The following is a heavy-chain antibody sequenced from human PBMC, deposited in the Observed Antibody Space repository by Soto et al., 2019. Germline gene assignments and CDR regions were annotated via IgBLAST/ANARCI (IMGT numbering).Heavy chain of an antibody. CDR3: AKENWANPDS. D-gene: IGHD7-27*01. Sequence: ASVKVSCKAPGYTFTSYGISWARQAPGQGLEWMGWISAYNGNTNYAQKLQGRVTISRDNAKNSLFLQMNNLTVEDTAVYYCAKENWANPDSWGQGTLVTVSS. V-gene: IGHV1-18*01. CDR2: ISAYNGNT. CDR1: GYTFTSYG. J-gene: IGHJ4*02.